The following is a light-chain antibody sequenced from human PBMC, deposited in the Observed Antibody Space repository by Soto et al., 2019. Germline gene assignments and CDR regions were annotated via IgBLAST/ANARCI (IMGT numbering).Light chain of an antibody. CDR1: SGHSSYA. Sequence: VVTQSPSASASLGASVKLTCTLSSGHSSYAIAWHQQQPEKGPRYLMKLDSDGSHTKGDAIPDRFSGSSSGAERYLTISSLQSEDEADYYCQTWGTGIHMVFGGGTKLTVL. J-gene: IGLJ2*01. V-gene: IGLV4-69*01. CDR2: LDSDGSH. CDR3: QTWGTGIHMV.